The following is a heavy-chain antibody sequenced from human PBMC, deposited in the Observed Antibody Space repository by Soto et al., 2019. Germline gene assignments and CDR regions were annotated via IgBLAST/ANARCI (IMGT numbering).Heavy chain of an antibody. CDR2: LIGGHYGT. J-gene: IGHJ5*02. CDR3: AKGKSTGDIDWFDP. CDR1: GFTLQNYA. V-gene: IGHV3-23*01. Sequence: PGGSLRLSCTASGFTLQNYAMAWVRQAPGKGLEWVSTLIGGHYGTAYSYSVKGRFTVSRDNSKNCLYLQMNSLGVEDTAMYFCAKGKSTGDIDWFDPWGQGXLVTVYS. D-gene: IGHD3-10*01.